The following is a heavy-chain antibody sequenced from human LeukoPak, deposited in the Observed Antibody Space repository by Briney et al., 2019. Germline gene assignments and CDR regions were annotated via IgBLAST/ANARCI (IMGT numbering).Heavy chain of an antibody. D-gene: IGHD4-17*01. J-gene: IGHJ5*02. CDR2: IYHSGST. V-gene: IGHV4-38-2*01. CDR3: ARVVTTKQNWFDP. Sequence: SETLSLTCAVSGYSISSGYYWGWIRQPPGKGLEWIGSIYHSGSTYYNPSLKSRLTISVDTSKNQFSLKLSSVTAADTAVYYCARVVTTKQNWFDPWGQGTLVTVSS. CDR1: GYSISSGYY.